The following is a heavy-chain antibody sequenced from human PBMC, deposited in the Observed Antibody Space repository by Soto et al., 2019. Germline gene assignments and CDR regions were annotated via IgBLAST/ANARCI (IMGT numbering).Heavy chain of an antibody. D-gene: IGHD1-26*01. V-gene: IGHV3-74*01. CDR2: INSDGSST. CDR3: ARGGSLNWYFDL. J-gene: IGHJ2*01. Sequence: EVQLVESGGGLVQPGGSLRLSCAASGFTFSSYWMHWVRQAPGKGLVWVSRINSDGSSTSYADSVKGRFTISRDNAKNTLYLQMTSLRAEDTAVYYGARGGSLNWYFDLWGRGTLVTVSS. CDR1: GFTFSSYW.